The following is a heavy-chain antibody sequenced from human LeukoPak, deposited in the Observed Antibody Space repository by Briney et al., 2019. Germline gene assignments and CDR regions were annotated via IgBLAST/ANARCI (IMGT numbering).Heavy chain of an antibody. Sequence: SQTLSLTCTVSGGSISSGSYHWSWIRQPAGKGLEWIGRIYTSGSTNYNPSLKSRVTISVDTSKNQFSLKLSSVTAADTAVYYCARSADCGGVSSACFDYWGQGTLVTVSS. J-gene: IGHJ4*02. D-gene: IGHD2-21*01. CDR1: GGSISSGSYH. CDR2: IYTSGST. V-gene: IGHV4-61*02. CDR3: ARSADCGGVSSACFDY.